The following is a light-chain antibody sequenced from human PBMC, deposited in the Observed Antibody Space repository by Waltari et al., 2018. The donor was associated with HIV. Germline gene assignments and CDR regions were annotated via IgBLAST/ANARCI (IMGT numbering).Light chain of an antibody. CDR2: EVS. J-gene: IGLJ2*01. CDR1: SSDVGGYNL. V-gene: IGLV2-23*02. CDR3: CAYAGSTTYVI. Sequence: QSALTQPASVSGSPGQSITISFTGTSSDVGGYNLASWYQQHPGKAPKLMIYEVSKRPSGVSNRFSGSKSGNTASLTISGLQAEDEADYYCCAYAGSTTYVIFGGGTKLTVL.